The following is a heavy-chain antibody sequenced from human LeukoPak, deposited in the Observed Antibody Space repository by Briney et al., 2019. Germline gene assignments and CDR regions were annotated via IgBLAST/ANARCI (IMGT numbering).Heavy chain of an antibody. V-gene: IGHV3-7*01. CDR1: GFTFSSFW. J-gene: IGHJ4*02. CDR2: IKQDGSEK. D-gene: IGHD3-3*01. Sequence: GGSLRLSCAASGFTFSSFWMSWVRQAPGKGLDWVANIKQDGSEKYYVDSVKGRFTISRDNAKNSLYLQMNSLRAEDTAVYYCARGSNWRLPSFLDYWGQGTLVTVSS. CDR3: ARGSNWRLPSFLDY.